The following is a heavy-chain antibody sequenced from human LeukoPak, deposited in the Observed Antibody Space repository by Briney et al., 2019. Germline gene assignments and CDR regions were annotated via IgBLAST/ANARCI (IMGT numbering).Heavy chain of an antibody. CDR3: ARGALQRGGRDFDY. Sequence: SETLSLTCTVSGGSISSGSYYWRWLRQPAGKGLEWIGRIYTSGSTNYNPSLQSRVTISVDTSNNQFSLKLSSVPAADTAVYDCARGALQRGGRDFDYWGQGTLVTVSS. CDR1: GGSISSGSYY. CDR2: IYTSGST. V-gene: IGHV4-61*02. J-gene: IGHJ4*02. D-gene: IGHD1-26*01.